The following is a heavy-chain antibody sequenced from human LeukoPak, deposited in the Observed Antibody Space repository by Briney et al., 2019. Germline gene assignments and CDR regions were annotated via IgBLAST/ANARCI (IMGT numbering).Heavy chain of an antibody. V-gene: IGHV3-30-3*01. Sequence: GGSLRLSCAASGFTFSSYAMHWVRQAPGKGLEWVAVISYDGSNKYYADSVKGRFTISRDNSKNTLYLQMNSLRAEDTAVYYCARSITYYESVDYWGQGTLVTVSS. CDR3: ARSITYYESVDY. D-gene: IGHD3-3*01. CDR1: GFTFSSYA. CDR2: ISYDGSNK. J-gene: IGHJ4*02.